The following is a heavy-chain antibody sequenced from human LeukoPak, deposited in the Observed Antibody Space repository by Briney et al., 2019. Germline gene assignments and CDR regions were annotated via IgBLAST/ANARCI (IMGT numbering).Heavy chain of an antibody. CDR1: AFIFSGHW. CDR2: IKEDGSER. J-gene: IGHJ4*02. Sequence: GGSLRLSCEGSAFIFSGHWMNWVRQTPGKGLEWVASIKEDGSERQYVDSVKGRFSISRDNTKGSLFLQLNSLRAEDTALYYCAKDMTPAAGLFDYWGQGTLVTVSS. V-gene: IGHV3-7*03. D-gene: IGHD6-13*01. CDR3: AKDMTPAAGLFDY.